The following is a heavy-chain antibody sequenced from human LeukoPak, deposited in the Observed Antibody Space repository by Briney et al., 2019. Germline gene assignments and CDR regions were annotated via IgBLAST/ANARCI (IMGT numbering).Heavy chain of an antibody. CDR3: ARGVTSISRGSYGY. CDR2: IYYSGST. D-gene: IGHD3-16*01. Sequence: PSETLSLTCAVSGYSISSSYYWGWIRQPPEKGLEWIGSIYYSGSTYYNPSFKSRVTISVDTSRNQFSLKLRSVTAADTAVYCCARGVTSISRGSYGYWGQGTLVTVSS. CDR1: GYSISSSYY. V-gene: IGHV4-38-2*01. J-gene: IGHJ4*02.